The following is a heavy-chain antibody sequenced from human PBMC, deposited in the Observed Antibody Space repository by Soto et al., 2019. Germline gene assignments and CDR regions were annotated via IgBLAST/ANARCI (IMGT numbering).Heavy chain of an antibody. CDR2: INHSGST. CDR1: GGSFSGYY. Sequence: ETLSLTCAVYGGSFSGYYWSWIRQPPGKGLEWIGEINHSGSTNYNPSLKSRVTISVDTSKNQFSLKLSSVTAADTAVYYCARRPWLQLNYFDYWGQGTLVTAPQ. CDR3: ARRPWLQLNYFDY. D-gene: IGHD5-12*01. J-gene: IGHJ4*02. V-gene: IGHV4-34*01.